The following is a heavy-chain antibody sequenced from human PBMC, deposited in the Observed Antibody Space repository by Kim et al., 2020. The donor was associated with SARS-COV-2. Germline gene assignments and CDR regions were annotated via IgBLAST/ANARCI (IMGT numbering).Heavy chain of an antibody. J-gene: IGHJ5*02. CDR2: LNEDGSIT. D-gene: IGHD6-6*01. CDR1: GFTFRDYW. CDR3: IRDLAVASSS. Sequence: GGSLRLSCGDSGFTFRDYWMHWVRQVPGNGLVWVSRLNEDGSITNYADSVKGRVTISIDNAKNTLYLQMNSLRADDTAVYYCIRDLAVASSSWRQGTLVT. V-gene: IGHV3-74*01.